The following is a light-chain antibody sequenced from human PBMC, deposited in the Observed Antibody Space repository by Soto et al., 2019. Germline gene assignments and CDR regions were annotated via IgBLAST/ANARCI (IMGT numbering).Light chain of an antibody. CDR2: EVS. Sequence: LTQPASVSGSPGQSITIACTGSSSDVGGYNYVSWFQQHPGKAPKLMIYEVSNRPSGVSNRFSASKSGNTASLTISGLQAEDEATYYCSSYSSSSTLVFGTGTKVTVL. V-gene: IGLV2-14*01. J-gene: IGLJ1*01. CDR3: SSYSSSSTLV. CDR1: SSDVGGYNY.